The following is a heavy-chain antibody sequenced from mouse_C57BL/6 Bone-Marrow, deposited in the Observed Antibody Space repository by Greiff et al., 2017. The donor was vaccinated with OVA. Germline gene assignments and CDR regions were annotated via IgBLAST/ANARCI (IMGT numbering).Heavy chain of an antibody. D-gene: IGHD4-1*02. J-gene: IGHJ3*01. V-gene: IGHV14-3*01. CDR1: GFNIKNTY. Sequence: VHVKQSVAELVRPGASVKLSCTASGFNIKNTYMHWVKQRPEQGLEWIGRIDPANGNTKYAPKFQGKATITADTSSNTAYLQLSSLTSEDTAIYYCARGSTGTKAWFAYWGQGTLVTVSA. CDR2: IDPANGNT. CDR3: ARGSTGTKAWFAY.